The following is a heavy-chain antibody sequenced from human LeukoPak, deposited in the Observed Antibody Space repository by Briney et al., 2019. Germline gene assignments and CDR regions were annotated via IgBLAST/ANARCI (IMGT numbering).Heavy chain of an antibody. CDR3: AKRRITIFGVVTIDY. Sequence: GGSLRLSCVASGFTFSSYSMNWVRQAPGKGLEWVSYITSSSGTIDYADSVKGRFTISRDNANNSVYLQMNSLRAEDTAVYYCAKRRITIFGVVTIDYWGQGTLVTVSS. J-gene: IGHJ4*02. CDR2: ITSSSGTI. D-gene: IGHD3-3*01. CDR1: GFTFSSYS. V-gene: IGHV3-48*01.